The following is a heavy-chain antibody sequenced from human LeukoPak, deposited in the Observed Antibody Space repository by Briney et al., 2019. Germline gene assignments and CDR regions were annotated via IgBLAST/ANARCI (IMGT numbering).Heavy chain of an antibody. V-gene: IGHV3-15*01. D-gene: IGHD3-16*01. Sequence: GGSLRLSYTASGFTFSDASMTCVRQAPGKGLEWVGLIKSNAGGGPVDYNAPVRGRFTISRDESKNTVFLQMSSLKTEDTGMYFCVGRVLNYLASWGQGTLVIVSS. CDR1: GFTFSDAS. CDR3: VGRVLNYLAS. CDR2: IKSNAGGGPV. J-gene: IGHJ4*02.